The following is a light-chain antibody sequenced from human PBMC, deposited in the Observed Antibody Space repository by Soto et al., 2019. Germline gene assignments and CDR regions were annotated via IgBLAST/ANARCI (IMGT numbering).Light chain of an antibody. V-gene: IGKV1-5*03. CDR1: QSISSW. Sequence: DIQMTQSPSTLSASVGDRVTITCRASQSISSWLAWYQQKPGRAPKLLIYKASSLETGVLSRFSGSGSGTEFTLIISSLQPADFATYYCQQYGSSSPWTFGQGTKVEIK. J-gene: IGKJ1*01. CDR3: QQYGSSSPWT. CDR2: KAS.